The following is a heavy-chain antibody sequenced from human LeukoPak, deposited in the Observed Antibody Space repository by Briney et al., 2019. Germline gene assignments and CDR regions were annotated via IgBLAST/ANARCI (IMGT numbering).Heavy chain of an antibody. D-gene: IGHD2-15*01. V-gene: IGHV4-38-2*01. CDR2: VYHSGSS. Sequence: KPSETLSLTCAVSGSSISSAYYWGWIRQSPGKGLEWIGNVYHSGSSDCNPSLKSRVTISVDTSKNQFSLKLNSVTAADPAVYYCARRDCSGGSCYFDYWGQGTLVTVSS. CDR3: ARRDCSGGSCYFDY. J-gene: IGHJ4*02. CDR1: GSSISSAYY.